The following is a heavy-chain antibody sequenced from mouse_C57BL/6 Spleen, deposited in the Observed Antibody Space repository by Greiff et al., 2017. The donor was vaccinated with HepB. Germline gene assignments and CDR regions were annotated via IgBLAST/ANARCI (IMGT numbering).Heavy chain of an antibody. V-gene: IGHV1-9*01. CDR2: ILPGSGST. J-gene: IGHJ4*01. CDR3: ARGNYDDAMDY. Sequence: QVQLKQSGAELMKPGASVKLSCKATGYTFTGYWIAWVKQRPGHGLEWIVEILPGSGSTNYNEKFKGKATFTADTSTNTAYMQLSSLTTEDSAIYYCARGNYDDAMDYWGQGTSVTVSS. CDR1: GYTFTGYW. D-gene: IGHD2-4*01.